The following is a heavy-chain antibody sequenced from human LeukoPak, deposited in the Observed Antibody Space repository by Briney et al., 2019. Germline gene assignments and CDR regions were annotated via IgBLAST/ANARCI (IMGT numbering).Heavy chain of an antibody. CDR3: ATHVEMTTAYLGY. V-gene: IGHV4-4*02. D-gene: IGHD5-24*01. CDR2: IYHSGGT. CDR1: GGSISNSNW. J-gene: IGHJ4*02. Sequence: SETLSLTCAVSGGSISNSNWWNWVSQPPGKGLEWIGEIYHSGGTNYNPSLRSRVTISVDRSKNQFALKLTSVTAADTAVYYCATHVEMTTAYLGYWGQGTLVTVSS.